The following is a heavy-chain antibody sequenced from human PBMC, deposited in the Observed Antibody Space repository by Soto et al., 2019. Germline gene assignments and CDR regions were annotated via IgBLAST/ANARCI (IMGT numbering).Heavy chain of an antibody. J-gene: IGHJ4*02. D-gene: IGHD3-10*01. CDR1: GFTFDYYW. CDR3: AKDHLWFGELVPSYFDY. CDR2: IHSDGSTT. Sequence: PGGSLRLSCAASGFTFDYYWMHWVRQAPGQGLVWVSHIHSDGSTTTYADSVKGRFTISRDNSKNTLYLQMNSLRAEDTAVYYCAKDHLWFGELVPSYFDYWGQGTLVTVSS. V-gene: IGHV3-74*01.